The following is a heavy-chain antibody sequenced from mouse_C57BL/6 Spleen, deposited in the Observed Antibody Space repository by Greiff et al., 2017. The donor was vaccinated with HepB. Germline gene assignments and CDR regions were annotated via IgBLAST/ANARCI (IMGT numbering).Heavy chain of an antibody. CDR1: GFTFTDYY. CDR2: IRNKANGYTT. Sequence: EVKLVESGGGLVQPGGSLSLSCAASGFTFTDYYMSWVRQPPGKALEWLGFIRNKANGYTTEYSASVKGRFTISRDNSQSILYLQMNALRAEDSATYYCARYDGPYYVMDYWGQGTSVTVSS. V-gene: IGHV7-3*01. CDR3: ARYDGPYYVMDY. J-gene: IGHJ4*01.